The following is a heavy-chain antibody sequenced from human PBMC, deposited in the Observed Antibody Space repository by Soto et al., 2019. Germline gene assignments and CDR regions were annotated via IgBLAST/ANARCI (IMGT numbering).Heavy chain of an antibody. Sequence: SVKVSCKASGGTFSSYAISWVRQAPGQGLEWMGGIIPIFGTANYAQKFQGRVTITADESTSTAYMELSSLRSEDTAVYYCARARITMIVVVIIDDFDIWGQGTMVTVSS. CDR1: GGTFSSYA. D-gene: IGHD3-22*01. J-gene: IGHJ3*02. CDR3: ARARITMIVVVIIDDFDI. V-gene: IGHV1-69*13. CDR2: IIPIFGTA.